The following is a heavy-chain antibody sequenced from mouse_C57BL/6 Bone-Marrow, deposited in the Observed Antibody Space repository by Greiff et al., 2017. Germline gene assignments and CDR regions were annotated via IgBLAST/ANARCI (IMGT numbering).Heavy chain of an antibody. CDR1: GYTFTDYY. CDR2: INPNNGGT. CDR3: ARWPYGSSYGYYFDY. D-gene: IGHD1-1*01. V-gene: IGHV1-26*01. J-gene: IGHJ2*01. Sequence: VQLQQSGPELVKPGASVKISCKASGYTFTDYYMNWVKQSHGKSLEWIGDINPNNGGTSYNQKFKGKATLTVDKSSSTAYMELRSLTSEDSAFYYCARWPYGSSYGYYFDYWGQGTTLTVSS.